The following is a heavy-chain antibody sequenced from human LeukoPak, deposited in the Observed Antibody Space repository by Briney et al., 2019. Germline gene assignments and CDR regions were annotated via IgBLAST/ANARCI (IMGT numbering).Heavy chain of an antibody. CDR1: GYTFTSYY. CDR2: INPSGGST. Sequence: ASVKVSCKASGYTFTSYYMHWVRQAPGQGLEWMGIINPSGGSTSYAQKFQGRVTMTRDTSTSTAYMELRSLRSDDTAVYYCARFPNYYDSSGYYPDYWGQGTLVTVSS. CDR3: ARFPNYYDSSGYYPDY. D-gene: IGHD3-22*01. J-gene: IGHJ4*02. V-gene: IGHV1-46*01.